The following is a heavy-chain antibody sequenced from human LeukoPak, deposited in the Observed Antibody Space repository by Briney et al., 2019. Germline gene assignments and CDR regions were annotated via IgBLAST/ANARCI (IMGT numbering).Heavy chain of an antibody. CDR1: GYSFTSYW. J-gene: IGHJ3*02. D-gene: IGHD3-10*01. CDR3: ATLYYGSGKRGAFDI. Sequence: GESLKISCKGSGYSFTSYWIGWVRQMPGKGLEWMGIIYPGDSDTRYSPSFQGQVTISADNSISTAYLQWSSLKASDTAMYYCATLYYGSGKRGAFDIWGQGTMVTVSS. CDR2: IYPGDSDT. V-gene: IGHV5-51*01.